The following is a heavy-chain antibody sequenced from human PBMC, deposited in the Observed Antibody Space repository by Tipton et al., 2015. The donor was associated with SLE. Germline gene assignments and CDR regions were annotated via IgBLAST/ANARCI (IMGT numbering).Heavy chain of an antibody. CDR3: ARAPPIAAAGYSYSYSGMDV. Sequence: GSLRLSCAASGFTVSSNYMSWVRQAPGKGLEWVSVIYSGGSTYYADSVKGRFTISRDNSKNTLYLQMNSLRAEDTAVYYCARAPPIAAAGYSYSYSGMDVWGQGTTVTVSS. J-gene: IGHJ6*02. V-gene: IGHV3-53*05. CDR1: GFTVSSNY. CDR2: IYSGGST. D-gene: IGHD6-13*01.